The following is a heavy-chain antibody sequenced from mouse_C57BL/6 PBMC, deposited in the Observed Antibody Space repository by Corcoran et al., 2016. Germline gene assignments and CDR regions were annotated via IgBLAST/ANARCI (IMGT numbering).Heavy chain of an antibody. CDR2: IYPRDGST. D-gene: IGHD1-1*01. J-gene: IGHJ4*01. CDR1: GYTFTSYD. CDR3: TISLYGSRTYYAMDY. Sequence: QVQLQQSGPELVKPGASVKLSCKASGYTFTSYDINWVKQRPGQGLEWIGWIYPRDGSTKYNEKFKGKATLTVDTSSSTAYMELHSLTSEDSAVYFCTISLYGSRTYYAMDYWGQGTSVTVSS. V-gene: IGHV1-85*01.